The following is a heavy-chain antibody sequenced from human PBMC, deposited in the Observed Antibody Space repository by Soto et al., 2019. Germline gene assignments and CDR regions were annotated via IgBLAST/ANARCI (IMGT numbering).Heavy chain of an antibody. CDR1: GFTFSSYA. J-gene: IGHJ4*02. V-gene: IGHV3-30-3*01. CDR3: ASPREVVVVPAAIGH. D-gene: IGHD2-2*02. Sequence: PGGSLRLSCAASGFTFSSYAMHWVRQAPGKGLEWVAVISYDGYNKYYADSVKGRFTVSRDNSRNTLYLQMNSLRAEDTAVYYCASPREVVVVPAAIGHWGQGTLVTVSS. CDR2: ISYDGYNK.